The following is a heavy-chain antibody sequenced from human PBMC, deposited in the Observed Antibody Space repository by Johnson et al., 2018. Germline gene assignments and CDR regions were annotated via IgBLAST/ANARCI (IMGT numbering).Heavy chain of an antibody. D-gene: IGHD4-17*01. CDR3: GSEGNGDHGMDV. Sequence: QVQLVESGGGVVQPGRSLRLSCAASGFVFSGFAMHWVRQPPGKGLEWVAIIWYDGRQKYYADFVKGRLTISRDNSKNIVFLEMGSLRVDDTAGYFCGSEGNGDHGMDVWGQGTTVSVSS. CDR1: GFVFSGFA. V-gene: IGHV3-33*01. J-gene: IGHJ6*02. CDR2: IWYDGRQK.